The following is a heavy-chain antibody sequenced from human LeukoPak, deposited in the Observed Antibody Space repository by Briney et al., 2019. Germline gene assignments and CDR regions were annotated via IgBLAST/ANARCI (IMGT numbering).Heavy chain of an antibody. Sequence: ASVKVSCKASGYTFTSYYMHWVRQAPGQGLEWMGIINPSGGSTSYAQKFQGRVTMTRDMSTSTVYMELSSLRSEDTAVYYCARGFWDYVWGSYRSDAFDIWGQGTMVTVSS. CDR3: ARGFWDYVWGSYRSDAFDI. CDR1: GYTFTSYY. CDR2: INPSGGST. D-gene: IGHD3-16*02. J-gene: IGHJ3*02. V-gene: IGHV1-46*01.